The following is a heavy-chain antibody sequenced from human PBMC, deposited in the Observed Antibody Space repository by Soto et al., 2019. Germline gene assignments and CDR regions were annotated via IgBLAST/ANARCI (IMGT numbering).Heavy chain of an antibody. D-gene: IGHD5-12*01. CDR2: ISYDGSNK. V-gene: IGHV3-30-3*01. J-gene: IGHJ6*02. CDR3: ARDYYRFNSGYGFSMDV. CDR1: GFTFSSYA. Sequence: QVQLVESGGGVVQPGRSLRLSCAASGFTFSSYAMHWVRQAPGKGLEWVAVISYDGSNKYYADSVKGRFTISRDNSKNSMYLQMNSLRTKDTAVYYCARDYYRFNSGYGFSMDVWGQGTTVTVSS.